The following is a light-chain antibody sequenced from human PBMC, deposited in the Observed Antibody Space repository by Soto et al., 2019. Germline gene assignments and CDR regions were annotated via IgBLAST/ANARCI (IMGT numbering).Light chain of an antibody. Sequence: DIQMTQSPSSLSASVGDRVTITCRASQSISSYLNWYQQKLGKAPKLLIYAASSLQSGVPSRFSGSGSGTDFTLTISSLQPEDFATYYCQQSYSTPRFTFGPGTKVDIK. CDR1: QSISSY. V-gene: IGKV1-39*01. CDR3: QQSYSTPRFT. CDR2: AAS. J-gene: IGKJ3*01.